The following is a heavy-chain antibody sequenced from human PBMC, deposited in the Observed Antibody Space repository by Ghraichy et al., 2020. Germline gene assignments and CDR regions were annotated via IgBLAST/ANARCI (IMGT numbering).Heavy chain of an antibody. CDR3: ARTAYVVPAAIHNWFDP. V-gene: IGHV1-18*01. J-gene: IGHJ5*02. Sequence: ASVKVSCKASGYTFTSYGISWVRQAPGQGLEWMGWISAYNGNTNYAQKLQGRVTMTTDTSTSTAYMELRSLRSDDTAVYYCARTAYVVPAAIHNWFDPWGQGTLVTVSS. CDR2: ISAYNGNT. D-gene: IGHD2-2*01. CDR1: GYTFTSYG.